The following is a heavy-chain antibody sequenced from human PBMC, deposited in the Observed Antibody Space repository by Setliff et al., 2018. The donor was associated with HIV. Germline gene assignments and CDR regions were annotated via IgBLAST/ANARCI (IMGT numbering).Heavy chain of an antibody. CDR3: ARDLVGATVGFDY. CDR2: IYYSGNP. D-gene: IGHD1-26*01. V-gene: IGHV4-31*03. J-gene: IGHJ4*02. CDR1: GGSISSGYYY. Sequence: TLSLTCTVSGGSISSGYYYWSWIRQHPGKGLEWIGYIYYSGNPFYNPSLRSRVTISLDTSKNQFSPKLSSVTAADTAVYYCARDLVGATVGFDYWGQGTLVTVSS.